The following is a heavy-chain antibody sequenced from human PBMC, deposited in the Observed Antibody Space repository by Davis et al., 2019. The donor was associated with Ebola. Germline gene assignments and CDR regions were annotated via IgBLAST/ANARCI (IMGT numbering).Heavy chain of an antibody. Sequence: GGSLRLSCAASGFTFNDYVMHWVRQAPGKGLEWVSGISWNSGTIGYADSVKGRFTTSRDNSKNTLYLQMNSLRADDTAVYYCARGIRYSGYYYYGVDVWGQGTTVTVSS. CDR1: GFTFNDYV. J-gene: IGHJ6*02. CDR2: ISWNSGTI. D-gene: IGHD5-12*01. V-gene: IGHV3-9*01. CDR3: ARGIRYSGYYYYGVDV.